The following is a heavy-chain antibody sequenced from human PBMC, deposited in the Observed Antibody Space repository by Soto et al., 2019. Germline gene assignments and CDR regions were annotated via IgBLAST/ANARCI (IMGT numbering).Heavy chain of an antibody. D-gene: IGHD2-15*01. V-gene: IGHV3-23*01. CDR1: GFTFSTYA. J-gene: IGHJ4*02. Sequence: PGGSLRLSCAASGFTFSTYAMSWVRQAPGKGLEWVSGVSGTGSSTYYADSVKGRLTISRDNSKSMLYVQMNSLRAEDTALYFCVKGRAALSGGSQYYFDYWGQGTLVTVSS. CDR3: VKGRAALSGGSQYYFDY. CDR2: VSGTGSST.